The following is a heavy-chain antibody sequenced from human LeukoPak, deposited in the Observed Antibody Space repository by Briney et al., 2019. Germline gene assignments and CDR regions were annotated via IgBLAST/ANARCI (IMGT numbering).Heavy chain of an antibody. CDR2: IYADKTT. D-gene: IGHD3-3*01. V-gene: IGHV4-4*07. J-gene: IGHJ4*02. CDR3: ARGPYYDFWSGYYLNFDY. Sequence: KSSETLSLTCSVSGGSFSTYYWSWIRQPAGKGLEWIGHIYADKTTDYNPSLKSRVTISVDTSKNQFSLKLSSVTAADTAVYYCARGPYYDFWSGYYLNFDYWGQGTMVTVSS. CDR1: GGSFSTYY.